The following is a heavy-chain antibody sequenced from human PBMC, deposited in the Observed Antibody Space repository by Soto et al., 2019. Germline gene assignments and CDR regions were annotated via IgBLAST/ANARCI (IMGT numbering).Heavy chain of an antibody. CDR2: ISTDGSVT. CDR3: AKFIMRAYYFDY. Sequence: PGGSLRLSCAASGLTLSSYWMHWVRQAPGKGLVWVSRISTDGSVTAYADSVKGRFTISRDNAKNTLYLQMNSLRAEDTAVYYCAKFIMRAYYFDYWGQGTLVTVSS. D-gene: IGHD3-16*02. V-gene: IGHV3-74*01. CDR1: GLTLSSYW. J-gene: IGHJ4*02.